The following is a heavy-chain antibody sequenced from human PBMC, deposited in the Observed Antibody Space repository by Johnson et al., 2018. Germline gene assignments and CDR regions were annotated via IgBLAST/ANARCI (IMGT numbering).Heavy chain of an antibody. D-gene: IGHD2-2*01. V-gene: IGHV3-23*04. CDR2: ISDSGGST. J-gene: IGHJ1*01. CDR3: AAIVVRTAAIVRGCFQH. CDR1: GFSFSSYA. Sequence: VQLVESGGGLVQPGGSLRLSCSASGFSFSSYAMTWVRQAPGKGLEWVSAISDSGGSTYYADSVKGRFTIPRDSSKKTLYLQMNSLGAGDKAVYDGAAIVVRTAAIVRGCFQHWGKGTLVTVSS.